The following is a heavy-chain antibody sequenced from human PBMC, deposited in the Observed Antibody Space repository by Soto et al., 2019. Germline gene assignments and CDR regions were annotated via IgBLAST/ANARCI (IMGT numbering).Heavy chain of an antibody. CDR3: VKSGGEAELLILDY. J-gene: IGHJ4*02. CDR1: GYTFSNYG. Sequence: QVQLVQSGVELKKPGASVRVSCQASGYTFSNYGITWVRPAPGKGLEWVGWLSAYNANTKYAQKLQGRVTMTTDTSTNTVYMELRNLRSDDTAVYYCVKSGGEAELLILDYWGQGTRVTVSS. D-gene: IGHD1-26*01. V-gene: IGHV1-18*04. CDR2: LSAYNANT.